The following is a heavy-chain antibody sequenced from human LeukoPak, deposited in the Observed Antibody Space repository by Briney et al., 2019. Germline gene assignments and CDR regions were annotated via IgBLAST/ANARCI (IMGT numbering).Heavy chain of an antibody. D-gene: IGHD2-2*02. Sequence: ASVKVYCKTSGYTFTDYSMHWVRQAPGQGLEWMGRIDPNTGGTNFAQKFQVRVTMTRDTSISTVYMELTGLRSDDTAVCYCARVPGPYTTSRFHCWGQGTLVTVSS. V-gene: IGHV1-2*02. CDR3: ARVPGPYTTSRFHC. J-gene: IGHJ4*02. CDR1: GYTFTDYS. CDR2: IDPNTGGT.